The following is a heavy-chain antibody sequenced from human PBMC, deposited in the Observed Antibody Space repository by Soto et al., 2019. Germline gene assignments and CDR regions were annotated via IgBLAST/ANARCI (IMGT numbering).Heavy chain of an antibody. CDR2: IWSASNI. V-gene: IGHV3-48*02. J-gene: IGHJ4*02. CDR3: VRDYSFGFDY. Sequence: EVQLVESGGGLAQPGGSLRLSCAASGFTFSSYSVNWVRQAPGKGLEWVSNIWSASNINYADSVKGRFTVSRDNAKNSMSLQINGLRDEDTAVYDCVRDYSFGFDYWGQGILVTVSS. CDR1: GFTFSSYS. D-gene: IGHD6-13*01.